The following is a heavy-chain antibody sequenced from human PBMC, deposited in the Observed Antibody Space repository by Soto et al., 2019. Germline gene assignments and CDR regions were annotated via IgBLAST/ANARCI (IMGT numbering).Heavy chain of an antibody. D-gene: IGHD3-10*01. CDR3: VRGGFD. Sequence: EVQLVETGGDLIQPGGSLRLSCAASGFSVSANNMNWVRQAPGKGLERVSIIYGTDTTYYADSVRGRFTVSRDNSKNTVYLQMDSLRSEDTALYQCVRGGFDWGQGTLVTVSS. CDR1: GFSVSANN. J-gene: IGHJ4*02. V-gene: IGHV3-53*02. CDR2: IYGTDTT.